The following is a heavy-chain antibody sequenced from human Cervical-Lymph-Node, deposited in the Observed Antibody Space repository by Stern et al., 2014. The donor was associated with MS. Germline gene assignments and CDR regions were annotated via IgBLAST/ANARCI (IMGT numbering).Heavy chain of an antibody. CDR2: IYPYDSEP. Sequence: QLVQSGAEVKKPGESLKISCKLSGYSFTIYYIAWVRQMPGKGLEWMEVIYPYDSEPPSSPSFQGQVTISADKSIAPAYLQWSSLRASDTAMYYCARHVQGFDYWGQGTLVTVSS. CDR1: GYSFTIYY. V-gene: IGHV5-51*01. J-gene: IGHJ4*02. CDR3: ARHVQGFDY.